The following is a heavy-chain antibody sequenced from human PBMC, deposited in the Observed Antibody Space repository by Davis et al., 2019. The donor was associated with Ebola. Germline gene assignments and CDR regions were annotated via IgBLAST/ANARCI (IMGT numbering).Heavy chain of an antibody. CDR3: ARAHYDFWSGYYTVYYFDY. CDR1: GGSISSYY. J-gene: IGHJ4*02. V-gene: IGHV4-59*01. CDR2: LYYSGRT. Sequence: MPGGSLRLSCTVSGGSISSYYWSWIRQPPGKGLEWIGYLYYSGRTNYNPSLKSRVTISVDTSKNQFSLKLSSVTAADTAVYYCARAHYDFWSGYYTVYYFDYWGQGTLVTVSS. D-gene: IGHD3-3*01.